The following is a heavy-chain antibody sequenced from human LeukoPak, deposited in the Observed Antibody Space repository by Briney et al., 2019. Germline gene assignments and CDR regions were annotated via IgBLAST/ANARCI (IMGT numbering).Heavy chain of an antibody. V-gene: IGHV3-74*01. CDR2: INSDGSST. CDR3: ARESYSSGWVGGYYFDY. CDR1: GFTFSSYW. J-gene: IGHJ4*02. D-gene: IGHD6-19*01. Sequence: PGGSLRLSCAASGFTFSSYWMHWVRQAPGKGLVWVSRINSDGSSTSYADSVKGRFTISRDNAKNTLYLQMNSLRAEDTAVYYCARESYSSGWVGGYYFDYWGQGTLVTVSS.